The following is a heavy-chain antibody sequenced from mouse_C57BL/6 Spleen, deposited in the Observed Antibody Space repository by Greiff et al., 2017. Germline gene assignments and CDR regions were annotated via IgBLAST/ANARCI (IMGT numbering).Heavy chain of an antibody. D-gene: IGHD2-4*01. CDR1: GYTFTSYW. Sequence: QVQLQQSGAELVKPGASVKLSCKASGYTFTSYWMHWVKQRPGQGLEWIGMIHPNSGSTNYNEKFKSKATLTVDKSSSTAYMQLSSLTSEDSAVYYCARVYYDYDEGNFDVWGTGTTVTVSS. CDR2: IHPNSGST. V-gene: IGHV1-64*01. CDR3: ARVYYDYDEGNFDV. J-gene: IGHJ1*03.